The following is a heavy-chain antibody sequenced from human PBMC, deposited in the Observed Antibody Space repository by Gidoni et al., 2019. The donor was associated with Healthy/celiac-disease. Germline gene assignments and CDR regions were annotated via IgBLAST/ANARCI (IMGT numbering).Heavy chain of an antibody. Sequence: EVQLVESGGGLVQPGGSLRLSCAASGSPFGSYSINWVRQAPGKGLEWVSYISSSSSTIYYADSVKGRFTISRDNAKNSLYLQMNSLRAEDTAVYYCARDAPRGYCSSTSCYTPYYFDYWGQGTLVTVSS. D-gene: IGHD2-2*02. CDR2: ISSSSSTI. CDR1: GSPFGSYS. V-gene: IGHV3-48*01. CDR3: ARDAPRGYCSSTSCYTPYYFDY. J-gene: IGHJ4*02.